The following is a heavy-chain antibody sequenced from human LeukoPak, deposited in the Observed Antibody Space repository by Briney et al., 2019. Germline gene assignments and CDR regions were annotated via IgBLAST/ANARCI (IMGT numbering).Heavy chain of an antibody. J-gene: IGHJ4*02. Sequence: GGSLRLSCAASGFTFSSYAMSWVRQAPWKGLEWVSAISGSGGSTYYADSVRGRFTISRDNSKNTLNLHLNSLRAEDTAVYYCARVNLGGYNDYPGFFFDYWGQGTLVTVSS. CDR1: GFTFSSYA. CDR3: ARVNLGGYNDYPGFFFDY. D-gene: IGHD5-12*01. CDR2: ISGSGGST. V-gene: IGHV3-23*01.